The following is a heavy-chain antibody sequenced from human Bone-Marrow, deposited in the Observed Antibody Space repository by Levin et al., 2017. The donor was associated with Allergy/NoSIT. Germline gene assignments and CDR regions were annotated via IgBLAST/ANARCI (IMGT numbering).Heavy chain of an antibody. Sequence: PSETLSLTCAVSGGSISSGGYSWSWIRQPPGKGLEWIGNIYLSGSTNDNPSLKSRVTISVDRSKNQFSLKLSSVTAADTSVYYCARVAGYSFGYYFDHWGQGTLVTVSS. D-gene: IGHD5-18*01. V-gene: IGHV4-30-2*01. J-gene: IGHJ4*02. CDR2: IYLSGST. CDR3: ARVAGYSFGYYFDH. CDR1: GGSISSGGYS.